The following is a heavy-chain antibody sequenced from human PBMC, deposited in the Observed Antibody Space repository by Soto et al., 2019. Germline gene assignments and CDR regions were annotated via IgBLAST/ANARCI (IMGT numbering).Heavy chain of an antibody. Sequence: GGSLRLSCAASGFTFSSYAMHWVRQAPGKGLEWVAVISYDGSNKYYADSVEGRFTISRDNSKNTLYLQMNSLRAEDTAVYYCARDRIIAVAYGLDYRGQGTLVTVSS. CDR1: GFTFSSYA. CDR3: ARDRIIAVAYGLDY. D-gene: IGHD6-19*01. CDR2: ISYDGSNK. V-gene: IGHV3-30-3*01. J-gene: IGHJ4*02.